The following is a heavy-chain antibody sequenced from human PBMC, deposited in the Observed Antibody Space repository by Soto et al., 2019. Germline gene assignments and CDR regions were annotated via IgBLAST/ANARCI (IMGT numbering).Heavy chain of an antibody. CDR3: AKDLLVATNVGWGPDNYYYYGMDV. CDR1: GFTFSSYG. CDR2: ISYDGSNK. J-gene: IGHJ6*02. D-gene: IGHD5-12*01. V-gene: IGHV3-30*18. Sequence: GGSLRLSCAASGFTFSSYGMHWVRQAPGKGLEWVAVISYDGSNKYYADSVKGRFTISGDNSKNTLYLQMNSLRAEDTAVYYCAKDLLVATNVGWGPDNYYYYGMDVWGQGTTVTVSS.